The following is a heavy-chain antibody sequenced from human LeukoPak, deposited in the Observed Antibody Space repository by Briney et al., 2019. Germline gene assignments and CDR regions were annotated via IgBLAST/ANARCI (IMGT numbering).Heavy chain of an antibody. CDR3: ARGTMRVALDY. CDR2: IGSNGGST. D-gene: IGHD1-14*01. V-gene: IGHV3-64*01. J-gene: IGHJ4*02. CDR1: GFTFSNYA. Sequence: GGSLRLSCAASGFTFSNYAMHWVRQAPGKGLEYVSAIGSNGGSTYYANSVKGRFTISRDSSKNTLYLQMGSLRAEDMAVYYCARGTMRVALDYWGQGTLVTVSS.